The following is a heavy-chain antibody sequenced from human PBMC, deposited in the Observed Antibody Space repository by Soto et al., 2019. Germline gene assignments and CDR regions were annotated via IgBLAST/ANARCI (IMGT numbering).Heavy chain of an antibody. J-gene: IGHJ3*02. Sequence: GASVKVSCKASGYTFTCYDINWVRQATGQGLEWMGWMNPNSGNTGYAQKFQGRVTMTRNTSISTAYMELSSLRSEDTAVYYCASSQGYCSGGSCYGSDAFDIWGQGTMVTVS. CDR2: MNPNSGNT. CDR3: ASSQGYCSGGSCYGSDAFDI. V-gene: IGHV1-8*01. D-gene: IGHD2-15*01. CDR1: GYTFTCYD.